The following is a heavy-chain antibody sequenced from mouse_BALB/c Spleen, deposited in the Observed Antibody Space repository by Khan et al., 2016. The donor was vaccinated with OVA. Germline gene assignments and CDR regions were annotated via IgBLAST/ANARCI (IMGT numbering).Heavy chain of an antibody. CDR3: ERISSYWDSDD. Sequence: QIQLVQSGPELKKPGETVKISCKASGYTFTNYGMNWVKQAPGKGLKWMGWINTYTGEPKYADDFKGRFVFSLETSASTAYLQISNLKKEDMTTYVCERISSYWDSDDWGEGTTVTVSS. V-gene: IGHV9-1*02. J-gene: IGHJ1*01. CDR2: INTYTGEP. CDR1: GYTFTNYG.